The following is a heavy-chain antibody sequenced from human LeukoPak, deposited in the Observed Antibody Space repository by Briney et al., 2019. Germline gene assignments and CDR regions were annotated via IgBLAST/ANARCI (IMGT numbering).Heavy chain of an antibody. CDR3: ARAILTASGYVWYFDL. CDR1: GGSISSGGYW. D-gene: IGHD3-3*01. Sequence: SETLSLTCTVSGGSISSGGYWWSWIRQHPWKGLEWIGDSYYSGSPYYNPSLRSRVTTLVDTSKNQFSLKLSSLNAADTAVYYCARAILTASGYVWYFDLWGRGTLVTVSS. V-gene: IGHV4-31*03. CDR2: SYYSGSP. J-gene: IGHJ2*01.